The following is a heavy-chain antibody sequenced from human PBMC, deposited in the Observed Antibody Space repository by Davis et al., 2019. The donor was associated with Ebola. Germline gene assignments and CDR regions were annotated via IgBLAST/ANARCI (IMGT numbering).Heavy chain of an antibody. CDR1: GYTFTSYA. CDR2: INAGNGNT. CDR3: ARDRGGDYSFDY. V-gene: IGHV1-3*01. D-gene: IGHD3-10*01. Sequence: ASVKVSCKASGYTFTSYAMHWVRQDPGQRLEWMGWINAGNGNTKYSQKFQGRVTITRDTSASTAYMELSSLRSEDTSVYYCARDRGGDYSFDYWGQGTLVTVSS. J-gene: IGHJ4*02.